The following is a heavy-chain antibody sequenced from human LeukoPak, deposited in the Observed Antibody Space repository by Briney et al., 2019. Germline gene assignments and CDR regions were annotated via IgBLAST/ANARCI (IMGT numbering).Heavy chain of an antibody. CDR3: ARVSYYYDSSGYPTDFDY. Sequence: GASVKVSCKASGYTFTSYYMHWVRQAPGQGLEWMGIINPSGGSTSYAQKFQGRVTMTTDTSTSTAYMELRSLRSDDTAVYYCARVSYYYDSSGYPTDFDYWGQGTLVTVSS. J-gene: IGHJ4*02. V-gene: IGHV1-46*01. CDR1: GYTFTSYY. D-gene: IGHD3-22*01. CDR2: INPSGGST.